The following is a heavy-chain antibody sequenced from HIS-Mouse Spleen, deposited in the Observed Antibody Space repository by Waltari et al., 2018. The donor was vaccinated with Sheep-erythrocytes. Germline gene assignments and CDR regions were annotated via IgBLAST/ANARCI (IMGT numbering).Heavy chain of an antibody. CDR2: IYPGDSDT. Sequence: EVQLVQSGAEVKKPGESLKISCKGSGYCFTIYWIGCVRQMPGQALEWMGIIYPGDSDTRYSPSFQGQVTISADKSISTAYLQWSSLKASDTAMYYCARQYYYDSSGYAAHDAFDIWGQGTMVTVSS. D-gene: IGHD3-22*01. V-gene: IGHV5-51*01. CDR3: ARQYYYDSSGYAAHDAFDI. CDR1: GYCFTIYW. J-gene: IGHJ3*02.